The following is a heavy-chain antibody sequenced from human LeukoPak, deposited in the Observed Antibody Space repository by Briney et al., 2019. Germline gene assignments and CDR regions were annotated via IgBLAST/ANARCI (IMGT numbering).Heavy chain of an antibody. CDR1: GFTFSSYA. J-gene: IGHJ6*03. Sequence: GGSLRLSCAASGFTFSSYAMHWVRQAPGKGLEWVAVISYDGSNKYYADSVKGRFTISRDNSKNSLYLQMNSLRAEDTALYYCAKDGYSSSWLYMDVWGKGTTVTVSS. V-gene: IGHV3-30*04. D-gene: IGHD6-13*01. CDR2: ISYDGSNK. CDR3: AKDGYSSSWLYMDV.